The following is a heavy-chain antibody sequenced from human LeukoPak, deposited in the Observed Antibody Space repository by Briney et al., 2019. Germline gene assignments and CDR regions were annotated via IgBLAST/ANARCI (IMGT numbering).Heavy chain of an antibody. CDR2: INSDGSSI. D-gene: IGHD5-24*01. V-gene: IGHV3-74*01. Sequence: GGPLRLSCAASGFTFSSYWMHWVRQAPGKGLVWVSRINSDGSSISYADSVKGRFTISRDNAKNTLYLQMNSLRAEDTAVYYCARWLELMRNFDWWGQGTLVTVSS. CDR1: GFTFSSYW. J-gene: IGHJ4*02. CDR3: ARWLELMRNFDW.